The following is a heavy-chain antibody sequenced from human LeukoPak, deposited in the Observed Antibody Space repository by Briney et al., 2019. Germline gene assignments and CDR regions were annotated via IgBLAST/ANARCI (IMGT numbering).Heavy chain of an antibody. CDR2: INVGNGNT. D-gene: IGHD3-10*01. Sequence: ASVKVSCKASGYTFISYAIHWVRQAPGQRLEWMGWINVGNGNTKSSQEFQGRVTITRDTSATTAYMELSSLTSEDMAVYYCARGLWFGELLSPFDYWGQGTLVTVSS. V-gene: IGHV1-3*03. J-gene: IGHJ4*02. CDR3: ARGLWFGELLSPFDY. CDR1: GYTFISYA.